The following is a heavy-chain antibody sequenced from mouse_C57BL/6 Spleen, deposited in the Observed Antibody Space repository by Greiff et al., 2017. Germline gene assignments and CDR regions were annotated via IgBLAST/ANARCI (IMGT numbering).Heavy chain of an antibody. CDR1: GYTFTSYW. J-gene: IGHJ3*01. Sequence: QVQLKQPGTELVKPGASVKLSCKASGYTFTSYWMHWVKQRPGQGLEWIGNINPSNGGTNYNEKFKSKATLTVDKSSSTAYMQLSSLTSEDSAVYCRARGRRDGDYTWFAYWGKGTLVTVSA. D-gene: IGHD2-13*01. V-gene: IGHV1-53*01. CDR3: ARGRRDGDYTWFAY. CDR2: INPSNGGT.